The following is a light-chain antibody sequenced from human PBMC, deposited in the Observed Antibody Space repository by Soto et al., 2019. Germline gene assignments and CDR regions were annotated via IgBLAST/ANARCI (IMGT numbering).Light chain of an antibody. CDR1: SSDVGGYNY. CDR3: SSYTCSSTHWV. V-gene: IGLV2-14*01. Sequence: QSALTQPASVSGSPGQSITISCTGTSSDVGGYNYVSWYQQHPGKAPKLMIYEVSNRPSGVSNRFSGSKSGNTASLTISGLQAEDEADYYCSSYTCSSTHWVFGGGTKVTVL. J-gene: IGLJ3*02. CDR2: EVS.